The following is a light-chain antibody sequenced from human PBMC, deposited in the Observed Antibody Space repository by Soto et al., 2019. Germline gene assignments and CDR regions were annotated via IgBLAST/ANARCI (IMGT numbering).Light chain of an antibody. J-gene: IGKJ1*01. CDR2: DAS. CDR3: LHSYTYPLT. Sequence: DIQMTQSPSTLSASVGDRVSITCRASQRIGSWLAWYQQKPGKVPKLLIYDASTLISGVPSRFSGTGSGTEFTLSIASLQPDDFATYYCLHSYTYPLTFGQGTKVDIK. V-gene: IGKV1-5*01. CDR1: QRIGSW.